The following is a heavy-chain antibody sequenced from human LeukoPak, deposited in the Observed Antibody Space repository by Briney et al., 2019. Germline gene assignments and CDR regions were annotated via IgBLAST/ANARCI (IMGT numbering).Heavy chain of an antibody. J-gene: IGHJ4*02. CDR1: GGSISTGSYY. CDR2: IYTSGST. D-gene: IGHD6-6*01. V-gene: IGHV4-61*02. Sequence: SETLSLTCTVSGGSISTGSYYWSWIRQPAGKGLEWIGRIYTSGSTNYNPSLKSRVTISVDTSKNQFSLKLSSVTAADTAVYYCARWGSSSAADYWGQGTLVTVSS. CDR3: ARWGSSSAADY.